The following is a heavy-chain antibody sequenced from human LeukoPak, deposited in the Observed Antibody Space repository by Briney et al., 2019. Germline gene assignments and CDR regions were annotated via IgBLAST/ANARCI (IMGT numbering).Heavy chain of an antibody. CDR1: GFTFSFSG. CDR3: AKDRSTTWSFDY. Sequence: PRGSLRLSCAASGFTFSFSGMYWVRQAPGKGLEWLAFISDDGSRKYFADSVKGRFTISRDNSKNTLFLQMNSLRTEDTAVYYCAKDRSTTWSFDYWGQGTLVTVSS. V-gene: IGHV3-30*18. D-gene: IGHD6-13*01. J-gene: IGHJ4*02. CDR2: ISDDGSRK.